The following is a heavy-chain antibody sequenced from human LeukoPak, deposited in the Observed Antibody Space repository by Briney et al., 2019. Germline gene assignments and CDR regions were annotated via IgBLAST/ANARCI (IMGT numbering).Heavy chain of an antibody. CDR1: GGSIGSYY. Sequence: PSETLSLTCTVSGGSIGSYYWSWIRQPPGKGLEWIGYIYYSGSTNYNPSLKSRVTISVDTSKNQFSLKLSSVTAADTAVYYCARLYYDFWSGYPTFDYWGQGTLVTVSS. CDR2: IYYSGST. J-gene: IGHJ4*02. CDR3: ARLYYDFWSGYPTFDY. V-gene: IGHV4-59*01. D-gene: IGHD3-3*01.